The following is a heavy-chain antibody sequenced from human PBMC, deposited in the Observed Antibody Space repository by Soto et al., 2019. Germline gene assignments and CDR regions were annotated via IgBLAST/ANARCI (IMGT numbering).Heavy chain of an antibody. Sequence: ASVKVSCKASGYTFTSYYMHWVRQAPGQGLEWMGWMNPNSGNTGYAQKFQGRVTMTRNTSISTAYMELSSLRSEDTAVYYCAREHSGGWRFDYWGQGTLVTVSS. V-gene: IGHV1-8*02. J-gene: IGHJ4*02. CDR1: GYTFTSYY. CDR2: MNPNSGNT. CDR3: AREHSGGWRFDY. D-gene: IGHD6-25*01.